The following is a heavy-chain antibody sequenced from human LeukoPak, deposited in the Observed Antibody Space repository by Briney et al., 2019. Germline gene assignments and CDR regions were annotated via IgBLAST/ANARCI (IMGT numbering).Heavy chain of an antibody. CDR2: MSGSGI. CDR1: GLTFSDHN. J-gene: IGHJ3*01. Sequence: GASLRLSCAATGLTFSDHNMGWMRQAPGKGLEWTSYMSGSGIYYADSVKGRFTISRDNAKNSLYLQMSSLRAEDSAVYFCARRSLTTGGHAFDVWGQGTLVTVSS. V-gene: IGHV3-11*01. CDR3: ARRSLTTGGHAFDV. D-gene: IGHD1-1*01.